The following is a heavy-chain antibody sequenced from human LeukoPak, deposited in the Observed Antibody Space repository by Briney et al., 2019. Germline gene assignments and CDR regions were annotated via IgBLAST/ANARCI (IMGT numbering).Heavy chain of an antibody. J-gene: IGHJ3*02. CDR1: GYSFTSYW. D-gene: IGHD2-2*01. CDR3: ARRIGGYCSTTSCPNGAFDI. V-gene: IGHV5-51*01. CDR2: IYPGDSDT. Sequence: GESPKISCKGSGYSFTSYWIGWVRQMPGKGLEWMGIIYPGDSDTRYSPSFQGQVTISADKSISTAYLQWSSLRASDTAMYYCARRIGGYCSTTSCPNGAFDIWGQGTVVTVSS.